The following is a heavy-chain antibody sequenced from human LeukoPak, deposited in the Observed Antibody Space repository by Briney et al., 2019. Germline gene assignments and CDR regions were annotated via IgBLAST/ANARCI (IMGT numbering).Heavy chain of an antibody. D-gene: IGHD3-3*01. CDR1: GFTFSNFA. CDR2: ISGSGEDS. V-gene: IGHV3-23*01. J-gene: IGHJ3*01. CDR3: ATNYDDSREAFDV. Sequence: GGSLRLSCAASGFTFSNFAMNWVRQTPGKGLEWVSGISGSGEDSNHADSVTGRFIISRENSKNTLYLQMNSLRADDTAVYYCATNYDDSREAFDVWGQGTVVTVSS.